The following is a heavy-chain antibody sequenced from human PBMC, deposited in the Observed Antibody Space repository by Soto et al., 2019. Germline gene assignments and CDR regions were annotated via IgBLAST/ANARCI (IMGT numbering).Heavy chain of an antibody. V-gene: IGHV4-39*01. CDR1: GGSITSSSYY. D-gene: IGHD1-26*01. CDR3: ATQEVGGSYVYTFDP. J-gene: IGHJ5*02. Sequence: QLHLRESGPGLVKPSETLSLTCTVSGGSITSSSYYWGWIRQPPGKGLEWIGSIYYSGSTYYNPSPKSQVTISVDTSQNQCSLKLSSVTAADTAVYYCATQEVGGSYVYTFDPWGQGTLVTVSS. CDR2: IYYSGST.